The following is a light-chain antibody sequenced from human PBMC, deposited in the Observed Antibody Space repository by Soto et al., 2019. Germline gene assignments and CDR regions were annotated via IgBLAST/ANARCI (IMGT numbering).Light chain of an antibody. V-gene: IGKV3-20*01. Sequence: EIVLTQSPGTLSLSPGERATLSCRASQTVTSNYLAWYQQKPGQAPRLLIYGASSRATGIPDRFSGGGSGTDFTLTISRLEPEDFAVYYCQQYDTSPYTFGQGTKVDI. CDR3: QQYDTSPYT. CDR1: QTVTSNY. J-gene: IGKJ2*01. CDR2: GAS.